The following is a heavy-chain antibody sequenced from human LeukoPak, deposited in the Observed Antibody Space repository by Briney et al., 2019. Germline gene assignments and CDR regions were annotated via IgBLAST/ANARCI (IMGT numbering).Heavy chain of an antibody. V-gene: IGHV4-38-2*02. CDR1: GYSISSGYY. CDR3: AREVGDYYGLF. Sequence: PSETLSLTCTVSGYSISSGYYWGWIRQPPGKGLEWIGSIYHSGSTYYNPSLKSRVTISVDTSKNQFSLKLSSVTAADTAVYYCAREVGDYYGLFWGQGTLVTVSS. J-gene: IGHJ4*02. CDR2: IYHSGST. D-gene: IGHD3-10*01.